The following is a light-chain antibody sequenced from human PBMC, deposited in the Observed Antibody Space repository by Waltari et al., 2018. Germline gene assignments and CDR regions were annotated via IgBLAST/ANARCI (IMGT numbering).Light chain of an antibody. CDR2: DDR. V-gene: IGLV3-21*01. J-gene: IGLJ3*02. CDR3: QVWDTAQGV. Sequence: CYRRRPGPAPVLVIHDDRERPSGIPERFSGSNSGNTATLTIRRVEAGDDADYYCQVWDTAQGVFGGGTKLTVL.